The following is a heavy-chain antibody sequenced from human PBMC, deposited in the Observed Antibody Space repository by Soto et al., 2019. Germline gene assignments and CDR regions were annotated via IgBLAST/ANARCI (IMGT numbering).Heavy chain of an antibody. Sequence: PSETLSLTCTVSGGSISSSSYYWGWIRQPPGKGLEWIGEINHSGSTNYNPSLKSRVTISVDTSKNQFSLKLSSVTAADTAVYYCARGYGRIFDYWGQGTLVTVSS. D-gene: IGHD5-18*01. CDR3: ARGYGRIFDY. J-gene: IGHJ4*02. V-gene: IGHV4-39*07. CDR2: INHSGST. CDR1: GGSISSSSYY.